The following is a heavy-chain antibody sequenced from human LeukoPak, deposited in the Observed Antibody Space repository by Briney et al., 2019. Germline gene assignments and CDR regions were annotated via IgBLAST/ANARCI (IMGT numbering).Heavy chain of an antibody. D-gene: IGHD6-13*01. CDR1: GGTFSSYA. CDR2: IIPIFGTA. J-gene: IGHJ6*03. CDR3: ARRTRQLVRRGYYYYYTDV. V-gene: IGHV1-69*05. Sequence: ASVKASCKASGGTFSSYAISWVRQAPGQGLEWMGGIIPIFGTANYAQKLQGRGTITTDESTSTAYMEVSSLRSEDTAVYYCARRTRQLVRRGYYYYYTDVWGKGTTVTVSS.